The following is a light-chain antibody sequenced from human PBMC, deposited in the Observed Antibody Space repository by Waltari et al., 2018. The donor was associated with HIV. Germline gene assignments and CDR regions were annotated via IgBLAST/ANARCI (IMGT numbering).Light chain of an antibody. CDR2: DVS. J-gene: IGLJ1*01. CDR1: SSDVGDYNY. V-gene: IGLV2-14*01. Sequence: QSALTQPASVSGSPGQSFTTPCTGTSSDVGDYNYVSWYQQHPCKAPKLIIYDVSNRPSGVSNRFAGSKSGNTAALTISGLQTEDEADYYCSSYTSSSTRVFGTGTKVTVL. CDR3: SSYTSSSTRV.